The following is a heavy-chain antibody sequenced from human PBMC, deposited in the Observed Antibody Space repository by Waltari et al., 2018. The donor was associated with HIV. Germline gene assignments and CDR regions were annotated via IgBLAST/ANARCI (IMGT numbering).Heavy chain of an antibody. CDR2: INPNSGGT. D-gene: IGHD3-10*01. J-gene: IGHJ4*02. Sequence: QVQLVQSGAEVKKPGASVKVSCKASGYTFTGYYMHWVRQAPGQGLEWMGRINPNSGGTNYAQKFQGRVTMTRETSISTAYMELSRLRSDDTAVYYCARELGYYGSGSYIDYWGQGTLVTVSS. V-gene: IGHV1-2*06. CDR3: ARELGYYGSGSYIDY. CDR1: GYTFTGYY.